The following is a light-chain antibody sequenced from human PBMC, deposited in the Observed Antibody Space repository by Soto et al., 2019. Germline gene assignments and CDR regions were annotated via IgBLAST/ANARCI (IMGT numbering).Light chain of an antibody. CDR2: WAS. J-gene: IGKJ5*01. CDR3: QEYYSTPIT. V-gene: IGKV4-1*01. Sequence: DIVMTQSPDSLAVSLGERATINCKSSQSVLYSSSNKNLLTWYQQKPGQPPKRLIYWASTREAGVPDRFSGSGSGTDFTLTISSRQAEDVAVYYCQEYYSTPITFGQGTRLEIK. CDR1: QSVLYSSSNKNL.